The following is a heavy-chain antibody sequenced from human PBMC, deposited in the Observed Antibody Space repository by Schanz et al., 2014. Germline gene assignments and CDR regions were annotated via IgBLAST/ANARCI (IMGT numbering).Heavy chain of an antibody. CDR1: GFTFSTYS. D-gene: IGHD2-15*01. J-gene: IGHJ4*02. CDR2: ISRSSSTI. Sequence: AQLVESGGGLVQPGGSLRLSCAASGFTFSTYSMNWVRQAPGKGLEWVSYISRSSSTIYYADSVKGRFTISRDNSKNTLYLRMISLRAEDTAMFYCAREIPAGGHFDYWGQGTLVSVSS. V-gene: IGHV3-48*01. CDR3: AREIPAGGHFDY.